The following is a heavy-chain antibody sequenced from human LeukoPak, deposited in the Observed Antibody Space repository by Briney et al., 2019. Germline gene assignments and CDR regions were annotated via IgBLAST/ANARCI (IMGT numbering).Heavy chain of an antibody. Sequence: ASVKVSCKASGYTFTGYYMHWVRQAPGHGLEWMGGINPNSGGTNYAQKLHGRVTMTRDTSISTAYMERSRLRSDDTAVYYCARDRTRYSSGGYGVWGQGTLVTVSS. CDR2: INPNSGGT. CDR1: GYTFTGYY. J-gene: IGHJ4*02. D-gene: IGHD6-19*01. CDR3: ARDRTRYSSGGYGV. V-gene: IGHV1-2*02.